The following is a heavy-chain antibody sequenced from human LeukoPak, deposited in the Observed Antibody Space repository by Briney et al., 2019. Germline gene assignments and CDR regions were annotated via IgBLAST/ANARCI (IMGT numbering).Heavy chain of an antibody. Sequence: PGGSLRLSCAASGLTFSSYSMSWVRQAPGKGPEWVSAVSGSGGGTYYAESVRGRFTISRDNSKNTLYLQMNSLRAEDTAVYYCAKYSSSSVNDAFDIWGQGTLVTVSS. CDR1: GLTFSSYS. V-gene: IGHV3-23*01. J-gene: IGHJ3*02. CDR3: AKYSSSSVNDAFDI. D-gene: IGHD6-6*01. CDR2: VSGSGGGT.